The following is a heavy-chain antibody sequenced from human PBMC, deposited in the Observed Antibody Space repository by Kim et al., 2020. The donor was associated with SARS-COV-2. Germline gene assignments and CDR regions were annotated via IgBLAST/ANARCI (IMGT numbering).Heavy chain of an antibody. J-gene: IGHJ6*02. Sequence: ASVKVSCKASGYTFTSYYMHWVRQAPGQGLEWMGIINPSGGSTSYAQKFQGRVTMTRDTSTSTVYMELSSLRSEDTAVYYCAREDRTPVLLWFGESHYGMDVWGQGTTVTVSS. D-gene: IGHD3-10*01. V-gene: IGHV1-46*01. CDR3: AREDRTPVLLWFGESHYGMDV. CDR1: GYTFTSYY. CDR2: INPSGGST.